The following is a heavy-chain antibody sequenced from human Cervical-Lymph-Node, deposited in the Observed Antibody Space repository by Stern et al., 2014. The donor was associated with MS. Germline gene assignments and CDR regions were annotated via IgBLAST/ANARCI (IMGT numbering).Heavy chain of an antibody. CDR2: INSNGDNT. Sequence: EVQLLESGGGLVQPGGSLRLSCVASGFSFTSYAMGWVRQAPGRGLEWVSGINSNGDNTYYADSVKGRFTISRDNFKNMLYLQMDSLRTEDTAVYYCAKKGQYYGSGTYTTFDYWGQGTLVTVSS. CDR3: AKKGQYYGSGTYTTFDY. D-gene: IGHD3-10*01. J-gene: IGHJ4*02. V-gene: IGHV3-23*01. CDR1: GFSFTSYA.